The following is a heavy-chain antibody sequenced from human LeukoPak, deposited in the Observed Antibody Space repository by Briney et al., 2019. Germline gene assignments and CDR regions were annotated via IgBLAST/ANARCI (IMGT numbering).Heavy chain of an antibody. CDR2: ISSYNGNT. V-gene: IGHV1-18*01. J-gene: IGHJ4*02. CDR3: ARVQLERSGEPFDY. CDR1: GGTFSSYA. D-gene: IGHD1-1*01. Sequence: ASVTVSCKASGGTFSSYAISWVRQAPGQGLEWMGWISSYNGNTKYAEKLQGRVTITTDTSTSTAYMELRSLRSDDTAVYYCARVQLERSGEPFDYWGQGTLVTVSS.